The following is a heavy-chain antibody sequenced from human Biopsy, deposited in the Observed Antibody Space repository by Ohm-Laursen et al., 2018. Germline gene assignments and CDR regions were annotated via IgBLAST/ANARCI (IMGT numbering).Heavy chain of an antibody. CDR3: ARDRGGARYGMDV. CDR1: GFTFDDYA. D-gene: IGHD1-26*01. V-gene: IGHV3-9*01. CDR2: IRRNSTII. J-gene: IGHJ6*02. Sequence: SLRLSCTAPGFTFDDYAMHWVRQVPGKGLEWVSGIRRNSTIIDYADSVRGRFTISRDNARRFLFLQMNNLKSEDTAFYYCARDRGGARYGMDVWGRGTTVTVSS.